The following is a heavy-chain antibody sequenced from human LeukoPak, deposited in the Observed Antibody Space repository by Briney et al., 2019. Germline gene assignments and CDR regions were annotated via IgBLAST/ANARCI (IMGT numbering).Heavy chain of an antibody. CDR1: GFTFSSYG. CDR2: IRYDGSNK. Sequence: GGSLRLSCAASGFTFSSYGMHWVRQAPGKGLEWVAFIRYDGSNKYYADSVKGRFTISRDNSKNTLYLQMNSLRAEDTAVYYCAKTYYDFWSGDSCGQGTLVTVSS. V-gene: IGHV3-30*02. D-gene: IGHD3-3*01. CDR3: AKTYYDFWSGDS. J-gene: IGHJ5*02.